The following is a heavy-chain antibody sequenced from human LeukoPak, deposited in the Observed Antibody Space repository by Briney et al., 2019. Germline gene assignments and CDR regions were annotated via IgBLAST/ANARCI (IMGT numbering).Heavy chain of an antibody. CDR2: ISSSSSYT. CDR3: ARDDSSSGYYF. Sequence: GGSLRLSCAASGFTFSNVWMSWVRQAPGKGLEWVSYISSSSSYTNYADSVKGRFTISRDNAKNSLYLQMNSLRAEDTAVYYCARDDSSSGYYFWGQGTLVTVSS. D-gene: IGHD3-22*01. J-gene: IGHJ4*02. V-gene: IGHV3-11*05. CDR1: GFTFSNVW.